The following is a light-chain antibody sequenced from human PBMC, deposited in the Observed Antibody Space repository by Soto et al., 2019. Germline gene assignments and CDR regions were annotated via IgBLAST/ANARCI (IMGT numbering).Light chain of an antibody. V-gene: IGKV1-5*01. J-gene: IGKJ5*01. Sequence: NHMPHSPSTLSASVGDRVTITCRASQSISSWLAWYQQKPGKAPKLLIYDASSLESGVPSRFSGSGSGTEFTLTISSLQPDDFATYYCQQYNSYLITFGQGTRLEIK. CDR2: DAS. CDR3: QQYNSYLIT. CDR1: QSISSW.